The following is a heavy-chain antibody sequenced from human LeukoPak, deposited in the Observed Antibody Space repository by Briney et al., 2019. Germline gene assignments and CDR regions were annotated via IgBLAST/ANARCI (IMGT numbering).Heavy chain of an antibody. Sequence: PSETLSLTCTVSGGSISSSNYYWGWIRQPPGKGLEWIGSIYYSGSTYYNPSLKSRVTISVDTSKNQFSLRLSSVTAADTAVYYCASYSTQWGVDAFDIWGQGTMVTVSS. CDR2: IYYSGST. V-gene: IGHV4-39*07. CDR3: ASYSTQWGVDAFDI. J-gene: IGHJ3*02. D-gene: IGHD2/OR15-2a*01. CDR1: GGSISSSNYY.